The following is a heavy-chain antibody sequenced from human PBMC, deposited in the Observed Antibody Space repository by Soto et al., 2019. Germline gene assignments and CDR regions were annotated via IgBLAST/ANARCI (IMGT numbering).Heavy chain of an antibody. CDR1: GFTFSDSW. J-gene: IGHJ5*02. V-gene: IGHV3-7*01. CDR3: VRGGSNYAS. CDR2: IKPDESEK. Sequence: EVQLVESGGGLVQPGGSLRLSCTASGFTFSDSWMTWVRQAPGKGLEWVARIKPDESEKKYAESVKGRFSISRDNAKNSMYVQMDSLRGEDTAVYYCVRGGSNYASWGQGTLVTVSS. D-gene: IGHD4-4*01.